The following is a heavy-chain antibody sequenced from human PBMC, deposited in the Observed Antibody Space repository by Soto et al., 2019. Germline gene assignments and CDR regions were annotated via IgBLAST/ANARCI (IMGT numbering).Heavy chain of an antibody. V-gene: IGHV1-18*01. CDR3: ARELRGAERPPDYYYYYGMDV. D-gene: IGHD2-15*01. CDR2: ISAYNGNT. J-gene: IGHJ6*02. CDR1: GYTFTSYG. Sequence: ASVKVSCKASGYTFTSYGISWVRQAPGQGLEWMGWISAYNGNTNYAQKLQGRVTMTTDTSTSTAYMELRSLRSDDTAVYYCARELRGAERPPDYYYYYGMDVWGQGTTVTVSS.